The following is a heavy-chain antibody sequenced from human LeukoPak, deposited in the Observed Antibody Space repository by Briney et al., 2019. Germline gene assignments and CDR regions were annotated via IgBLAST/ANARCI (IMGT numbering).Heavy chain of an antibody. J-gene: IGHJ4*02. CDR2: ISYDGSNK. CDR1: GFTFSSYG. Sequence: GGSLRLYCAASGFTFSSYGMHWVRQAPGKGLEWVAVISYDGSNKYYADSVKGRFTISRDNSKNTLYLQMNSLRAEDTAVYYCAKDRGGSYYSWGQGTLVTVSS. D-gene: IGHD1-26*01. CDR3: AKDRGGSYYS. V-gene: IGHV3-30*18.